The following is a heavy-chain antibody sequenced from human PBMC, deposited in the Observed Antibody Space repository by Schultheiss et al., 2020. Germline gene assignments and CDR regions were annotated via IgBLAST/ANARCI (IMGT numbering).Heavy chain of an antibody. D-gene: IGHD4-17*01. CDR3: ARDLGYGDYYGRDV. CDR1: GFTFSSYG. CDR2: ISSSGSTI. V-gene: IGHV3-48*01. Sequence: GGSLRLSCAASGFTFSSYGMHWVRQAPGKGLEWVSYISSSGSTIYYADSVKGRFTISRDNSKNTLYLQMNSLRAEDTAVYYCARDLGYGDYYGRDVWGQGTAVNV. J-gene: IGHJ6*02.